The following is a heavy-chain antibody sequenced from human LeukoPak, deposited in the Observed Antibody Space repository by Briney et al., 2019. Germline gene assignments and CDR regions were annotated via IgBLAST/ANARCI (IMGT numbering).Heavy chain of an antibody. J-gene: IGHJ3*02. V-gene: IGHV3-33*01. D-gene: IGHD3-10*01. Sequence: PGRSLRLSCAASGFTFSSYGMHWVRQAPGKGLEWVAVIWYDGSNKYYADSVKGRFTISRDNSKNTLYLQMNSLRAEDTAVYYCARETPQLGDAFDIWGQGTTVTVSS. CDR3: ARETPQLGDAFDI. CDR1: GFTFSSYG. CDR2: IWYDGSNK.